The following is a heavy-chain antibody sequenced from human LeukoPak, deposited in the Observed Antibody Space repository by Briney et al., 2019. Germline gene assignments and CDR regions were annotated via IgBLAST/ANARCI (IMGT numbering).Heavy chain of an antibody. J-gene: IGHJ5*02. CDR1: GFTFSSYG. CDR3: AKEAGINYYDSSGYHNWFDP. Sequence: GGSLRLSCAASGFTFSSYGMHWVRQAPGKGLEWVSAISGSGGSTYYADSVKGRFTISRDNSKNTLYLQMNSLRAEDTAVYYCAKEAGINYYDSSGYHNWFDPWGQGTLVTVSS. V-gene: IGHV3-23*01. CDR2: ISGSGGST. D-gene: IGHD3-22*01.